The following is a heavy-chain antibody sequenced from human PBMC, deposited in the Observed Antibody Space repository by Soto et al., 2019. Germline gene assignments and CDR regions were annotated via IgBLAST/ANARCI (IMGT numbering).Heavy chain of an antibody. CDR3: ARESGPITKFRGDVRV. Sequence: GGSLRLSCTASGFTFGAYAMSWFRQAPGKGLEWVSFIRIKAYGGTTEYAASVKGRLTISRDESIGIAYLQMNSPQIEDTAVYYCARESGPITKFRGDVRVRGKGTPVTSPQ. D-gene: IGHD3-10*01. CDR1: GFTFGAYA. V-gene: IGHV3-49*03. CDR2: IRIKAYGGTT. J-gene: IGHJ6*04.